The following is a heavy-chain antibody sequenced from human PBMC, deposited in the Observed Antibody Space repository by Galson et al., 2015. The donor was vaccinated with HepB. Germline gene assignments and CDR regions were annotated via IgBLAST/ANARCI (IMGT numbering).Heavy chain of an antibody. Sequence: SLRLSCAASGFSFSGSAMYWVRQASGKGLEWIGHIRSKANSYATAYAASVKGRFTISRDDSKNTAYLQMSSLKTEDTAVYYCTRRLHYDFWSGYYDDMDVWGQGTTVTVSS. J-gene: IGHJ6*02. V-gene: IGHV3-73*01. CDR3: TRRLHYDFWSGYYDDMDV. CDR2: IRSKANSYAT. CDR1: GFSFSGSA. D-gene: IGHD3-3*01.